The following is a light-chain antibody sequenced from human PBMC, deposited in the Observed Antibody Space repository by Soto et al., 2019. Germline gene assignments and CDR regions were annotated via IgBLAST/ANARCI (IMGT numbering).Light chain of an antibody. CDR2: DVS. CDR3: SSYTSSGTLVL. V-gene: IGLV2-14*01. CDR1: SSDVGDYDY. Sequence: QSALTQPASVSGSPGQSITISCTGTSSDVGDYDYVSWYQQHPGKAPKLMFYDVSNRPSGVSNRFSGSKSGNTASLTISGLQAEDEGDYYCSSYTSSGTLVLFGGGTKVTVL. J-gene: IGLJ2*01.